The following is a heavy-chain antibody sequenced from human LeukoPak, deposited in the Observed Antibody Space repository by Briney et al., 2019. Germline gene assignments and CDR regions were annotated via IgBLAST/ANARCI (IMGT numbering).Heavy chain of an antibody. D-gene: IGHD3-22*01. CDR3: AKDLQLYDSSGYYGTNYFDY. CDR2: ISGSSGST. Sequence: GGSLRLSCAASGFTFSSYVMSWVRQAPGKGLEWVSAISGSSGSTYYADSVKGRFTISRDNSKNTLYLQMNSLRAEDTAVYYCAKDLQLYDSSGYYGTNYFDYWGQGTLVTVSS. CDR1: GFTFSSYV. V-gene: IGHV3-23*01. J-gene: IGHJ4*02.